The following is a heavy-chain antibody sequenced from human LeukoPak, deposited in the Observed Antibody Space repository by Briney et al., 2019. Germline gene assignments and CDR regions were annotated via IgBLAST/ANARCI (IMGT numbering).Heavy chain of an antibody. Sequence: GESLKISCKGSGYSFTTYWIGWVRQMPGKGLEWMGIIYPGDSDTTYSPSSQGQVTISADKSVNTAYLQWSSLRASDTAMYYCVRHDDSSSYADWGQGTLVTVSS. CDR1: GYSFTTYW. D-gene: IGHD6-13*01. J-gene: IGHJ4*02. CDR3: VRHDDSSSYAD. CDR2: IYPGDSDT. V-gene: IGHV5-51*01.